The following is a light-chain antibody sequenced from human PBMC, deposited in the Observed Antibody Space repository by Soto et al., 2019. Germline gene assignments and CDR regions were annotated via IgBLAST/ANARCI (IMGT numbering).Light chain of an antibody. V-gene: IGKV3-20*01. CDR1: QTVSSNY. CDR2: SAS. CDR3: QQYGNTYI. Sequence: ETVLTQSPGTLSLSPGERATLSCRASQTVSSNYLAWYQQKPGQAPRLLIYSASSRATGIPDRFSGSGSGTDFTLAISRLEPEDFGVYYCQQYGNTYIFGQGTKLEIK. J-gene: IGKJ2*01.